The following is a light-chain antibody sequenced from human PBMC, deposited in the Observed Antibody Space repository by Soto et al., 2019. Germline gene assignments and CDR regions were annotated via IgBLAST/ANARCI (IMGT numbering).Light chain of an antibody. CDR2: AVS. J-gene: IGKJ4*01. Sequence: DIQMTQSPSSLSASVGDSVTITCRASQGVNNYIACFQQRPGKAPKSLIYAVSNLQSGVPSKFSGRGSGTNFTLTINSLQPEDFATYYFQQYNNYPLTFGGGTKVE. CDR1: QGVNNY. CDR3: QQYNNYPLT. V-gene: IGKV1-16*02.